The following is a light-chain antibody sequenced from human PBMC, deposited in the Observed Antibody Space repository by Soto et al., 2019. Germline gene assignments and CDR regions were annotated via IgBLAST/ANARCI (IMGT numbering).Light chain of an antibody. CDR2: DAS. CDR1: QDISNY. V-gene: IGKV1-33*01. J-gene: IGKJ2*01. Sequence: DIQMTQSPSSLSASVGDRVTITCQASQDISNYLNWYQQKPGKAPKLLIYDASNLETGVPSRFSGSGSGTDFTFTISSLQPEDIATYYCQQYDNLPRTVGQRTKLEIK. CDR3: QQYDNLPRT.